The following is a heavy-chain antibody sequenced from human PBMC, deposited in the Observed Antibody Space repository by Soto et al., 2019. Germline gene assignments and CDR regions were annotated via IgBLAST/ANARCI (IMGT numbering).Heavy chain of an antibody. Sequence: SLRLSCTASGFTFNTHWMHWVRQAPGKGLVWVSRIYFDGITTNYADSVKGRLTVSRDNAKKTVYLHVNTLRDEDTAVYYCARGGAMGVEYWGQGTMLTVSS. D-gene: IGHD1-26*01. CDR2: IYFDGITT. CDR1: GFTFNTHW. CDR3: ARGGAMGVEY. J-gene: IGHJ4*02. V-gene: IGHV3-74*01.